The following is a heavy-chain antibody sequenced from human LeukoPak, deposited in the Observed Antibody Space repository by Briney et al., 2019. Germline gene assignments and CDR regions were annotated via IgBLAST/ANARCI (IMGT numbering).Heavy chain of an antibody. J-gene: IGHJ1*01. Sequence: PGGSLRLSCAASGFTFSTYSMNWVRQAPGKGLQWVSYISDSGAAMYYADSVKGRFTISRDNAKNSVYLQMNSLRAEDTAVYYCARGHFELWFWGQGTLVTVSS. CDR3: ARGHFELWF. CDR2: ISDSGAAM. D-gene: IGHD3-9*01. CDR1: GFTFSTYS. V-gene: IGHV3-48*01.